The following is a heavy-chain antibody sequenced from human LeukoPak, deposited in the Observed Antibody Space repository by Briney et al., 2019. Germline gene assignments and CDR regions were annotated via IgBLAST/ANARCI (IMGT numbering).Heavy chain of an antibody. J-gene: IGHJ4*02. CDR1: GFTVSSNY. V-gene: IGHV3-53*01. CDR2: IYSAGST. D-gene: IGHD3-3*01. CDR3: ARGDTGVTIFGVVSHFDY. Sequence: QPGGSLRLSCAASGFTVSSNYMTWVRQAPGKGLELVSLIYSAGSTYYADSVKGRFTISRDSSKNTLYLHMNSLRAEDTAVYYCARGDTGVTIFGVVSHFDYWGQGTLVTVSS.